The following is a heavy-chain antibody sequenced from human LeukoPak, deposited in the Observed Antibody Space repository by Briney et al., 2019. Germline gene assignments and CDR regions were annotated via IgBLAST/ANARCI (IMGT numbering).Heavy chain of an antibody. Sequence: SQTLSLTCTVSGGSISSGGYYWSWIRQHPGKGLEWIGYIYYSGSTYYNPSLKSRVTISVDTSKNQFSLKLSSVTAADTAVYYCAKTSSTVTTNFDYWGQGTLVTVSS. CDR3: AKTSSTVTTNFDY. J-gene: IGHJ4*02. D-gene: IGHD4-17*01. CDR2: IYYSGST. CDR1: GGSISSGGYY. V-gene: IGHV4-31*03.